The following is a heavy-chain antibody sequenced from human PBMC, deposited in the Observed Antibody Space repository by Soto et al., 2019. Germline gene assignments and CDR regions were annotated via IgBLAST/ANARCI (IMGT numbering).Heavy chain of an antibody. CDR3: ARNPGRDYSNYWFDP. V-gene: IGHV3-21*01. Sequence: GGSLRLSCAASGFTFSSYSMNWVRQAPGKGLEWVSSISSSSSYIYYADSVKGRFTISRDNAKNSLYLQMNSLRAEDTAVYYCARNPGRDYSNYWFDPWGQGTLVTVSS. J-gene: IGHJ5*02. D-gene: IGHD4-4*01. CDR2: ISSSSSYI. CDR1: GFTFSSYS.